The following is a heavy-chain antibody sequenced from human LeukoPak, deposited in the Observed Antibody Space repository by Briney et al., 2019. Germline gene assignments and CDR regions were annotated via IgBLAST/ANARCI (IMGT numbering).Heavy chain of an antibody. CDR1: GFTFSGFW. CDR3: ARSTFGGVIVDY. D-gene: IGHD3-16*02. CDR2: ISSGSSTI. V-gene: IGHV3-48*02. J-gene: IGHJ4*03. Sequence: GGSLRLSCAVSGFTFSGFWMSWSRQAPGKGLDWVSYISSGSSTIYYADSVKGRFTISRDNAKNSLYLQMNSLRDEDTAVYYCARSTFGGVIVDYWGQGTTVTVSS.